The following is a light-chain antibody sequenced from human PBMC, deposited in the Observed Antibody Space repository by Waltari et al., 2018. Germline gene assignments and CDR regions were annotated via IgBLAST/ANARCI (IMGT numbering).Light chain of an antibody. CDR2: GAS. J-gene: IGKJ4*01. CDR3: QQLHSYPRA. V-gene: IGKV1-13*02. CDR1: QDLDNW. Sequence: AIQVTQSPSSLSASVGDRVTITCRASQDLDNWLAWYQQKPGKAPNLLIYGASVLESGVPSRVSGSGSGTDFTLTISSLQPEDFATYYCQQLHSYPRAFGGGTKVESK.